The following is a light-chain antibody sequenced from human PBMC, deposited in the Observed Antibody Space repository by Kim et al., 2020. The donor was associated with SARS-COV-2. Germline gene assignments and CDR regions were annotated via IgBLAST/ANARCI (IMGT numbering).Light chain of an antibody. CDR1: SSDVGRYNY. J-gene: IGLJ2*01. Sequence: GQPAALSCTGTSSDVGRYNYVSSYPHHPVKTPKLIIYDGSQRPPGVPDPFSGAKSRNTASLSVSGLQAEDEADYSCSSYAGSNALVFGGGTQLTVL. V-gene: IGLV2-8*01. CDR2: DGS. CDR3: SSYAGSNALV.